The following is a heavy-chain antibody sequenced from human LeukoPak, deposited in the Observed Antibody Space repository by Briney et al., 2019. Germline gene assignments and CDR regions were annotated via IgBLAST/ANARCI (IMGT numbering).Heavy chain of an antibody. Sequence: GESLKISCKGSGYSFTSYWIGWVRQMPGKGLEWMGIIYPGDSDTRYSPSFQGQVTISADKSISTAYLQWSSLKASDTAMYYCARHWYCSGGSCYTAAFDIWGQGIMVTVSS. J-gene: IGHJ3*02. CDR1: GYSFTSYW. V-gene: IGHV5-51*01. D-gene: IGHD2-15*01. CDR2: IYPGDSDT. CDR3: ARHWYCSGGSCYTAAFDI.